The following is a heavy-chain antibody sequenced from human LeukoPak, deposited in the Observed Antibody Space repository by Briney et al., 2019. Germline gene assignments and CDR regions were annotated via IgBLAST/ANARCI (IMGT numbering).Heavy chain of an antibody. J-gene: IGHJ4*02. CDR2: INAGNGNT. CDR1: GYTFTNYA. V-gene: IGHV1-3*01. D-gene: IGHD3-3*01. CDR3: AADPTPDFWSGYSLDY. Sequence: EASVKVSCKASGYTFTNYAMHWVRQAPGQRLEWMGWINAGNGNTKYSQKFQGRVTITRDTSASTAYMELSSLRSEDTAVYYCAADPTPDFWSGYSLDYWGQGTLVTVSS.